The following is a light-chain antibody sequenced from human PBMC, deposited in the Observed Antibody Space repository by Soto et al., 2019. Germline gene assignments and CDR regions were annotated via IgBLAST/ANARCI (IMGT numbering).Light chain of an antibody. Sequence: QSALTQPASVSGSPGQSITISCTGTSSDVGSYNLVSWYQQHPGEAPKLMIYEGSKRPSGVSNRFSGSKSGNTASLTISGLHAEDEADYYCCSYAGSSTFVVVFGGGTKLTVL. CDR2: EGS. CDR1: SSDVGSYNL. J-gene: IGLJ2*01. V-gene: IGLV2-23*03. CDR3: CSYAGSSTFVVV.